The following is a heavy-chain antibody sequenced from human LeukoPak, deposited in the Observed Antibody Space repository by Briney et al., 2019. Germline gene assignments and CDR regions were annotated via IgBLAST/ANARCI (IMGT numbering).Heavy chain of an antibody. CDR2: IYCSGST. CDR1: GGSISSSSYY. J-gene: IGHJ6*02. Sequence: SETLSLTCTVSGGSISSSSYYWGWIRQPPGKGLEWIGSIYCSGSTYYNPSHQRRAPIPVDTPKNKFPLKLTSVPAADPAVHYCARHGQGIAVAGHYYGIDVWGQGTTLT. CDR3: ARHGQGIAVAGHYYGIDV. D-gene: IGHD6-19*01. V-gene: IGHV4-39*06.